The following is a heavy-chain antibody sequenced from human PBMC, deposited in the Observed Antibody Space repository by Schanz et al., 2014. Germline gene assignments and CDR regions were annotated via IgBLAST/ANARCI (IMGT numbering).Heavy chain of an antibody. J-gene: IGHJ4*02. V-gene: IGHV1-46*01. Sequence: QVQLVQSGAEVKKPGASVKVSCKASGYTFTSDSMHWVRQAPGQGLEWMGMINPSGGSTTYAQKCQGRVTMTRDTSTSTVDMELSSLRSEDTAVYYCARDGDFDYWGQGTLVTVSS. CDR3: ARDGDFDY. CDR2: INPSGGST. CDR1: GYTFTSDS.